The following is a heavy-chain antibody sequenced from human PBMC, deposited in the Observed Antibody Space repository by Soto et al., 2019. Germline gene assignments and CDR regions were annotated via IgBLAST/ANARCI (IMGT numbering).Heavy chain of an antibody. CDR3: TGEVASGY. V-gene: IGHV3-30*03. CDR2: ISRDGGTK. CDR1: GFTVSTYG. Sequence: QVQLVESGGGVVQPGRSMRLSCAVSGFTVSTYGMHWVRQAPGKGLEWVAVISRDGGTKYYADSVKGRFTNSRDNSRNTLFREMNSLRGDDMAVYYCTGEVASGYWGQGTLVTVSS. D-gene: IGHD2-8*02. J-gene: IGHJ4*02.